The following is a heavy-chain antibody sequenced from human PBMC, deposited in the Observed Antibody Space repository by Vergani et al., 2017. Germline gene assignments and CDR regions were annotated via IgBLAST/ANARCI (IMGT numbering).Heavy chain of an antibody. D-gene: IGHD4-11*01. J-gene: IGHJ6*03. V-gene: IGHV1-69*01. CDR1: GGTFSRYA. Sequence: QVQLVQSGAEVKKPGSSVKVSCKASGGTFSRYAISWVRQAPGQGLEWMGGIIPIFGTAHYAQKFQVRVTITADESTSTADMELSSLRSEDTDVYYCARGTLTVTIRGWDYYYYYMDVWGKGTTVTGSS. CDR2: IIPIFGTA. CDR3: ARGTLTVTIRGWDYYYYYMDV.